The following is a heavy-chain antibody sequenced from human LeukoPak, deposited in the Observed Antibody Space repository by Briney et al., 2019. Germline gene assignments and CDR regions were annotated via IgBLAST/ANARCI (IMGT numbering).Heavy chain of an antibody. CDR1: GFTFSSYA. CDR3: ASRVAATLYGMDV. J-gene: IGHJ6*02. CDR2: ISYDGSNK. Sequence: PGGSLRLSCAASGFTFSSYAMSWVRQAPGKGLEWVAVISYDGSNKYYADSVKGRFTISRDNSKNTLYLQMNSLRAEDTAVYYCASRVAATLYGMDVWGQGTTVTVSS. V-gene: IGHV3-30-3*01. D-gene: IGHD2-15*01.